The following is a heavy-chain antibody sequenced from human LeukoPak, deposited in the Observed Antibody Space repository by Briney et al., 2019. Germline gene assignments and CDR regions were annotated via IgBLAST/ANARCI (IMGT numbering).Heavy chain of an antibody. V-gene: IGHV3-30*04. Sequence: GGSLRLSCAASGFTFSSYAMLWVRQAPGKGLEWVAVISYDGSNKYYADSVKGRFTISRDNSKNTLYLQMNSLRAEDTAVYYCARGPGYCSSTSCSGLDPWGQGTLVTVSS. J-gene: IGHJ5*02. CDR1: GFTFSSYA. CDR2: ISYDGSNK. CDR3: ARGPGYCSSTSCSGLDP. D-gene: IGHD2-2*01.